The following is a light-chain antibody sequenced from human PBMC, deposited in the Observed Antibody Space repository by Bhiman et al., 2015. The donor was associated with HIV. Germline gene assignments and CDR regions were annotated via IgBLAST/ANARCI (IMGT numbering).Light chain of an antibody. V-gene: IGLV1-44*01. CDR2: RNN. J-gene: IGLJ2*01. Sequence: QPVLTQPPSVSGTPGQRVTISCSGSSSNIGTNTVNWYQQLPGTAPKLLIYRNNQRPSGVPDRFSGSKSGTSASLAISGLQAEDEADYYCAAWDDSLNGLVVFGGGTKLTVL. CDR1: SSNIGTNT. CDR3: AAWDDSLNGLVV.